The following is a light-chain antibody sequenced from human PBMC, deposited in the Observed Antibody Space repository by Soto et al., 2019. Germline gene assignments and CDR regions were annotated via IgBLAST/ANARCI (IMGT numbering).Light chain of an antibody. CDR1: NIGGKS. J-gene: IGLJ1*01. CDR2: DDT. Sequence: YELAQPPSVSVAPGQTATITCGGSNIGGKSVHWYHQRPGQAPVVVVYDDTDRPSGIAERFSCSNFGGTATLTISRVEVGDEADYHCQVWDLTASHTVFGPGTKVTVL. V-gene: IGLV3-21*02. CDR3: QVWDLTASHTV.